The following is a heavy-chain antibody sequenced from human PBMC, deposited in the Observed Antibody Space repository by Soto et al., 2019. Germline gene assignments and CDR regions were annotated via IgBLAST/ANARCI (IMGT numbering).Heavy chain of an antibody. CDR2: ISGTGRST. V-gene: IGHV3-23*01. D-gene: IGHD6-19*01. J-gene: IGHJ4*02. Sequence: HPGGSLRLSCAASGFTFTTYAMSWVRQAPGKGLEWVSAISGTGRSTYYADSVKGRFTIPRDNSKNTLYLQMNSLRAEDTAVYYCAKDLWSSSGWYFNFDYWGQGTQVTVSS. CDR3: AKDLWSSSGWYFNFDY. CDR1: GFTFTTYA.